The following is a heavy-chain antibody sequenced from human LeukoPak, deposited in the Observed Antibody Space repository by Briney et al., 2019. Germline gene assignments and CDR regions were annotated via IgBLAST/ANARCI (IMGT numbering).Heavy chain of an antibody. Sequence: ASVKVSCKASGYTFTSYDISWVRQAPGQGLEWMGWISAYNGNTNYAQKLQGRVTMTTDTSTSTAYMELRSLRSDDTAVYYCATGWELVGSLDYWGQGTLVTVSS. V-gene: IGHV1-18*01. J-gene: IGHJ4*02. CDR2: ISAYNGNT. D-gene: IGHD1-26*01. CDR3: ATGWELVGSLDY. CDR1: GYTFTSYD.